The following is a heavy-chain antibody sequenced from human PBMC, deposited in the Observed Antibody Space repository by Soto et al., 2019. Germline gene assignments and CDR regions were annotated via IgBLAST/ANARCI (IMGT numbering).Heavy chain of an antibody. CDR2: MNPNSGNT. CDR3: ARGNGYDFWSGQTYYYYGMDV. Sequence: GASVKVSFKASGYTFTRYDINWLRQATGQGLEWMGWMNPNSGNTGYAQKFQGRVTMTRNTSISTAYMELSSLRSEDTAVYYCARGNGYDFWSGQTYYYYGMDVWGQGTTVTVSS. D-gene: IGHD3-3*01. V-gene: IGHV1-8*01. J-gene: IGHJ6*02. CDR1: GYTFTRYD.